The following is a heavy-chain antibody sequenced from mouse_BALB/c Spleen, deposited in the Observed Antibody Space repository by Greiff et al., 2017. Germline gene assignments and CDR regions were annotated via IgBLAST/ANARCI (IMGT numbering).Heavy chain of an antibody. V-gene: IGHV5-17*02. CDR2: ISSGSSTI. CDR3: ARDDQGDY. Sequence: EVQVVESGGGLVQPGGSRKLSCAASGFTFSSFGMHWVRQAPEKGLEWVAYISSGSSTIYYADTVKGRFTISRDNPKNTLFLQMTSLRSEDTAMYYCARDDQGDYWGQGTTLTVSS. CDR1: GFTFSSFG. J-gene: IGHJ2*01.